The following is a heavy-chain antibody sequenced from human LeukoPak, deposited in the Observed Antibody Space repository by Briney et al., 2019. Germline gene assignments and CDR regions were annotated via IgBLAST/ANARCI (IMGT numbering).Heavy chain of an antibody. CDR3: ARDRGRSDYYDSGSYPDY. D-gene: IGHD3-10*01. V-gene: IGHV4-34*01. CDR1: GGSFSGYY. J-gene: IGHJ4*02. Sequence: PSETLSLTCAVYGGSFSGYYWSWIRQPPGKGLEWIGEINHSGSTNYNPSLKSRVTISVDTSKNQFSLKLTSVTAADTAVYYCARDRGRSDYYDSGSYPDYWGQGTVVTVSS. CDR2: INHSGST.